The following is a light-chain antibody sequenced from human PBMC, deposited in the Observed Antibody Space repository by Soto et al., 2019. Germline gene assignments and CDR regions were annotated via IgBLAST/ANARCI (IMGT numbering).Light chain of an antibody. CDR3: QQYGSSGT. J-gene: IGKJ4*02. Sequence: EIVLTQSPGTLSLSPGERATLSCRASQSLSSSYLAWYQQKPGQAPRLLIYGASSRATGIPDRFSGSGSGTDFTLTISRLEPEDFAVYYCQQYGSSGTFGGGTKV. V-gene: IGKV3-20*01. CDR2: GAS. CDR1: QSLSSSY.